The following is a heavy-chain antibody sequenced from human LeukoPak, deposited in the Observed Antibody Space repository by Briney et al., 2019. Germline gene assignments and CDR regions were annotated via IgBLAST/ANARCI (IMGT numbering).Heavy chain of an antibody. CDR1: GFTLSSSE. V-gene: IGHV3-48*03. CDR3: ASSLSVWGNYRCH. Sequence: GGSLRLPCAASGFTLSSSEMNWVRQAPGKGLEWLSFIASDGTIYYADSVKGRFTISRDNAKNSLYLQMNSLRAEDTAMYYCASSLSVWGNYRCHWGRGTLVTVSS. CDR2: IASDGTI. D-gene: IGHD3-16*02. J-gene: IGHJ4*02.